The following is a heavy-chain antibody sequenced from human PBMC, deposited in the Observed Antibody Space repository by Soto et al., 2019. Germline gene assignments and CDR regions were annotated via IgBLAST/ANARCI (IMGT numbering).Heavy chain of an antibody. CDR3: VRARIDL. CDR2: INPDGSEK. CDR1: GFTFSNYW. Sequence: EVQLVESGGGLVQPGGSLRLSCAASGFTFSNYWMTWVRQAPGKGLEWVANINPDGSEKYYVDSVKGRFTISRDNVKHSLYLQMNSLRAEDTALCYCVRARIDLWGRGTLVTVSS. V-gene: IGHV3-7*01. J-gene: IGHJ2*01.